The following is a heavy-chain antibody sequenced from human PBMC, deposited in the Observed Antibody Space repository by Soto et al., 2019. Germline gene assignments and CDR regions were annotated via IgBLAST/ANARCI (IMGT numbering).Heavy chain of an antibody. V-gene: IGHV3-30*18. Sequence: HPGGSLRLSCAASGFTFSSYGMHWVRQAPGKGLEWVAVISYDGSNKYYADSVKGRFTISRDNSKNTLYLQMNSLRAEDTAVYYCAKDLYAYCGGDCYSRPFDYWGQGTLVTVSS. CDR3: AKDLYAYCGGDCYSRPFDY. J-gene: IGHJ4*02. D-gene: IGHD2-21*02. CDR1: GFTFSSYG. CDR2: ISYDGSNK.